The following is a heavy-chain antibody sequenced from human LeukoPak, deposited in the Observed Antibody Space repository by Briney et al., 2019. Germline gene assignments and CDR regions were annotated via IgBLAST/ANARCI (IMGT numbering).Heavy chain of an antibody. D-gene: IGHD5-18*01. J-gene: IGHJ3*01. Sequence: PSETLSLTCTVSGGSISSGSYYWSWIRQPAGKGLEWIGRIYTSGSTNYNPSLKSRVTISVDKSKNQFSLRLNSVTAADTAVHYCARYNYGYDALDFWGQGTMVTVSS. CDR3: ARYNYGYDALDF. V-gene: IGHV4-61*02. CDR1: GGSISSGSYY. CDR2: IYTSGST.